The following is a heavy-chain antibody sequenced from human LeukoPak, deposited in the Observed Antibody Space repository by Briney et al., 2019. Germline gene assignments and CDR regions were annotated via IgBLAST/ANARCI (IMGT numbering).Heavy chain of an antibody. V-gene: IGHV4-59*08. D-gene: IGHD2-15*01. CDR1: GGSISSYY. J-gene: IGHJ4*02. Sequence: SETLSLTCTVSGGSISSYYGNWIRQPPGKGLEWIGYINYIRTTDYNPSLKSRVTISLDTSKNRFSLKLRSVTAADTAMYYCARRRCSGGTCSPHYFDYWGQGSLVTVSS. CDR3: ARRRCSGGTCSPHYFDY. CDR2: INYIRTT.